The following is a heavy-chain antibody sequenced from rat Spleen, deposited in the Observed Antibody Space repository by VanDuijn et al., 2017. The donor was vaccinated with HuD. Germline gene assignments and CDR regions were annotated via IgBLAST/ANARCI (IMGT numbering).Heavy chain of an antibody. CDR2: ITYDGSSS. J-gene: IGHJ1*01. CDR1: GFTFSDYN. CDR3: ARRPGYNGYWFLDF. D-gene: IGHD1-4*01. V-gene: IGHV5-7*01. Sequence: EVQLVASGGGLVQPGRSLKLSCAASGFTFSDYNVAWVRQAPKKGLEWVTTITYDGSSSYYRASVKGRFTISRDNAKSTLYLQMDSLRSEDTATYYCARRPGYNGYWFLDFWGPGTMVTVSS.